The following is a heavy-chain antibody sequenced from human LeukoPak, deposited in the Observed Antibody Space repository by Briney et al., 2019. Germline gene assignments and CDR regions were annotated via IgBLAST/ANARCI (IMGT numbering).Heavy chain of an antibody. V-gene: IGHV3-33*01. Sequence: PGGTLRLSCAASGFTFSSYGMHWVRQAPGKGLEWVAVIWYDGSNKYYADSVKGRFTISRDNSKNTLFLQMNSLRAEDTAVYYCARERKDGDGAFDIWGQGTMVTVSS. D-gene: IGHD4-17*01. CDR1: GFTFSSYG. CDR2: IWYDGSNK. J-gene: IGHJ3*02. CDR3: ARERKDGDGAFDI.